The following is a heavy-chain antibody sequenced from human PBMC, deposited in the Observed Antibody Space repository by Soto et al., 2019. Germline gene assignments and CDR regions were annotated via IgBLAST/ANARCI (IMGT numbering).Heavy chain of an antibody. CDR1: GLIFSRQR. J-gene: IGHJ4*02. CDR3: TSYNSVHSWLFDY. D-gene: IGHD6-19*01. CDR2: ITGSSSSM. V-gene: IGHV3-48*01. Sequence: PGGSLRLSCATSGLIFSRQRMNWVRQIPGKGLEWASHITGSSSSMYYADSVKGRFTISRDNAKNSLYLQMNSLRAEDTAVYYCTSYNSVHSWLFDYWRQGALVTVSS.